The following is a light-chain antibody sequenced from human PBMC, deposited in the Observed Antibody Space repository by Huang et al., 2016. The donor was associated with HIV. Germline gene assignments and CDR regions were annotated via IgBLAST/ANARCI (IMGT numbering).Light chain of an antibody. Sequence: EIVMTQSPATLSVSPGEGATLSCRASQSVSSNLAWSQQKPGQAPRLLIYGASTRATGIPARFSGGGSGTDFTLTISSLQSEDFALYYCQQYNNWPPTTFGQGTRLEIK. CDR2: GAS. CDR1: QSVSSN. J-gene: IGKJ5*01. V-gene: IGKV3-15*01. CDR3: QQYNNWPPTT.